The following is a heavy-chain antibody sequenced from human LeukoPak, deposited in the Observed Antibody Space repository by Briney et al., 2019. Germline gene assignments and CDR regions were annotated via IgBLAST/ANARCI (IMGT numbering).Heavy chain of an antibody. Sequence: SETLSLICTVSGGSISSGSYYWSWIRQPAGKGLEWIGRIYTSGSTNYNPSLKSRVTISVDTSKNQFSLKLSSVTAADTAVYYCARGSYYGSGSPPGYWGQGTLVTVSS. D-gene: IGHD3-10*01. V-gene: IGHV4-61*02. J-gene: IGHJ4*02. CDR2: IYTSGST. CDR3: ARGSYYGSGSPPGY. CDR1: GGSISSGSYY.